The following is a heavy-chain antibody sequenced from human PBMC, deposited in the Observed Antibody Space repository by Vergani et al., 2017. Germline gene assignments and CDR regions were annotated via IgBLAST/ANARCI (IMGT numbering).Heavy chain of an antibody. CDR3: AKDPSYDILTGSIFDY. D-gene: IGHD3-9*01. CDR2: ISGSGGST. V-gene: IGHV3-23*04. Sequence: EVQLVESGGGLVQPGGSLRLSCAASGFTFSSYAMSWVRQAPGKGLEWVSAISGSGGSTYYADSVKGRFTISRDNSKNTLYLQMNSLRAEDTAVYYCAKDPSYDILTGSIFDYWGQGTLVTVSS. J-gene: IGHJ4*02. CDR1: GFTFSSYA.